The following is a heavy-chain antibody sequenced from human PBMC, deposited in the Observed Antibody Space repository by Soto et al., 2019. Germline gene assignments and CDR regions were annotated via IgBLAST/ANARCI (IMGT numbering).Heavy chain of an antibody. V-gene: IGHV1-69*12. Sequence: QVQLVQSGAEVKKPGSSVKVSCKASGGTFSSYAISWVRQAPGQGLEWMGGIIPLFGTANYAQKFQGRVTITADESTSTAYMELSSLRSEDTAVYYCARTNSPSMVRGVTNWGQGPLVTVSS. CDR1: GGTFSSYA. CDR2: IIPLFGTA. D-gene: IGHD3-10*01. CDR3: ARTNSPSMVRGVTN. J-gene: IGHJ4*02.